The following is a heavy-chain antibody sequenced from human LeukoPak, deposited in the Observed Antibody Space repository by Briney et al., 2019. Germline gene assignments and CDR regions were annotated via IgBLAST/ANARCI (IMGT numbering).Heavy chain of an antibody. J-gene: IGHJ6*02. V-gene: IGHV3-21*01. D-gene: IGHD3-10*01. Sequence: GGSLRLSCAASGFTFSSYNMNWVRQAPGKGLEWVSFISSSSTYIYNADSVKGRFTISRDNAKSSLYLQMNSLRVEDTAVYYCARVLLWFGEALDYGMDVGGQGTTVTVSS. CDR1: GFTFSSYN. CDR2: ISSSSTYI. CDR3: ARVLLWFGEALDYGMDV.